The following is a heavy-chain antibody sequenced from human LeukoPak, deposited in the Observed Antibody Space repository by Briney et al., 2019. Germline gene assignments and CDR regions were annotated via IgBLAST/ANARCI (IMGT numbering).Heavy chain of an antibody. CDR1: GYTFTSYY. CDR2: INPSGGST. CDR3: AKDLGREYDSSGYYTGDY. J-gene: IGHJ4*02. Sequence: ASVKVSCKASGYTFTSYYMHWVRQAPGQGLEWMGIINPSGGSTSYAQKFQGRVTMTRDMSTSTVYMELSSLRSEDTAVYYCAKDLGREYDSSGYYTGDYWGQGTLVTVSS. D-gene: IGHD3-22*01. V-gene: IGHV1-46*01.